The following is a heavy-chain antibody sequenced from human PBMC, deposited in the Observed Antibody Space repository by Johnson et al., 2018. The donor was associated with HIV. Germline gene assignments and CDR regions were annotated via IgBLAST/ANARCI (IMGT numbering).Heavy chain of an antibody. V-gene: IGHV3-49*05. CDR3: TRVHYFGYSSSWGPYDAVDI. CDR2: IRSKAYGGTT. CDR1: GFTFSDYY. Sequence: VQLVESGGGLVKPGGSLRLSCAASGFTFSDYYMSWIRQAPGKGLEWVGFIRSKAYGGTTEYAASVKGRFTISRDDSKSIAYLQMNSLKTGDTAVDYCTRVHYFGYSSSWGPYDAVDIWGQGTMVTVSS. D-gene: IGHD6-13*01. J-gene: IGHJ3*02.